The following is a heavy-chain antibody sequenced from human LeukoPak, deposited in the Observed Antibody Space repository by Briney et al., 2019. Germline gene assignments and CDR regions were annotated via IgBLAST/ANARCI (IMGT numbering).Heavy chain of an antibody. D-gene: IGHD2-2*01. Sequence: GGSLRLSCAASGFTFSSYSMNWVRQAPGKGLEWVSAISGSGGSTYYADSVKGRFTISRDNSKNTLYLQMNSLRAEDTAVYYCAKDQDVVVPAARSGFDYWGQGTLVTVSS. J-gene: IGHJ4*02. CDR3: AKDQDVVVPAARSGFDY. V-gene: IGHV3-23*01. CDR1: GFTFSSYS. CDR2: ISGSGGST.